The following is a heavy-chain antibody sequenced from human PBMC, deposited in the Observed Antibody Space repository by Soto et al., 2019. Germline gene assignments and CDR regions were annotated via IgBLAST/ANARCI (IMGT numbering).Heavy chain of an antibody. D-gene: IGHD2-15*01. Sequence: GGSLRLSCAASGFTVSSNYMSWVRQAPGKGLEWVSVIYSGGSTYYADSVKGRFTISRDNSKNTLYLQMNSLRAEDTAVYYCARGNVYCSGGSCFAAEYFQHWGQGTLVTVAS. V-gene: IGHV3-53*01. CDR1: GFTVSSNY. CDR3: ARGNVYCSGGSCFAAEYFQH. CDR2: IYSGGST. J-gene: IGHJ1*01.